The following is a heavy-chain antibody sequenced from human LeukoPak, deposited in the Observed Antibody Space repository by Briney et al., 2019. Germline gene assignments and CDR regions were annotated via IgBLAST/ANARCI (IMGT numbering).Heavy chain of an antibody. V-gene: IGHV1-46*01. CDR3: ARGILIAAAGTSCFDY. CDR1: GYTFTSYY. Sequence: ASVKVSCKASGYTFTSYYMHWVRQAPGQGLEWMGIINPSGGSTSYAQKFQGRVTMTRDTSSSTVYMELSSLRSGDTAVYYCARGILIAAAGTSCFDYWGQGTLVTVSS. D-gene: IGHD6-13*01. CDR2: INPSGGST. J-gene: IGHJ4*02.